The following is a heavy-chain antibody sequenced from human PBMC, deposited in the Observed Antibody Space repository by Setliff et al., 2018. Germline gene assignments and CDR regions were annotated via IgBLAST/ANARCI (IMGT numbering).Heavy chain of an antibody. D-gene: IGHD3-16*01. J-gene: IGHJ4*02. CDR2: ISGWKSNP. V-gene: IGHV1-18*01. CDR1: GYTFANYA. Sequence: GASVKVSCKASGYTFANYAISWVRQASGQGLQWMGWISGWKSNPNYLQNLKGRFTMTIDTSSTTAYMELKNLRSDDTALYYCAIGGGYCDFFDCFPFDNWGQGFLVTVSS. CDR3: AIGGGYCDFFDCFPFDN.